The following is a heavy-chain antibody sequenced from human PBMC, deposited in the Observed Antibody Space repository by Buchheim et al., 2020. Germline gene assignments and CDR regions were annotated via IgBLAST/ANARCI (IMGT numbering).Heavy chain of an antibody. J-gene: IGHJ5*02. CDR2: IWYDGSNK. CDR3: ARASWSGYYSGNWFDP. V-gene: IGHV3-33*01. CDR1: GFTFSSYG. Sequence: QVQLVESGGGVVQPGRSLRLSCAASGFTFSSYGMHWVRQAPGKGLEWVAVIWYDGSNKYYADSVKGRFTIFRVNSKNTLYLQMNSLRAEDTAVYYCARASWSGYYSGNWFDPWGQGTL. D-gene: IGHD3-3*01.